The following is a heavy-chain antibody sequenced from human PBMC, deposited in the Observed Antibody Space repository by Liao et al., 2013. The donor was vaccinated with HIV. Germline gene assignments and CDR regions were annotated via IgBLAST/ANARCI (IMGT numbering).Heavy chain of an antibody. Sequence: QVQLQQWGAGLLKPSETLSLNCAVYGGSFSGYHWSWIRQPPGKGLEWIGEINHSGFTNYNPSLKSRVTISVDTSKNQFSLKLSSVTAADTAVYYCARDEHNCSWFKYWGPGTLVTVSS. V-gene: IGHV4-34*01. CDR1: GGSFSGYH. D-gene: IGHD6-13*01. CDR3: ARDEHNCSWFKY. J-gene: IGHJ4*02. CDR2: INHSGFT.